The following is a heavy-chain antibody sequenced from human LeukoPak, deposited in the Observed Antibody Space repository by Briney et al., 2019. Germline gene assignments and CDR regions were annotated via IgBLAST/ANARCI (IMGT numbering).Heavy chain of an antibody. V-gene: IGHV1-3*03. CDR3: ARARYETRIWAKSRYDYYHYMDV. CDR2: IKAGNGNT. J-gene: IGHJ6*03. CDR1: GYTFTISV. D-gene: IGHD2-15*01. Sequence: GASVKVSSKASGYTFTISVIYWVRQAPGQRLEWMGCIKAGNGNTKYSQNLQDRVTITRDTCASTVYMEVSSLRTGCMAVYYGARARYETRIWAKSRYDYYHYMDVWGKGTTVTTSS.